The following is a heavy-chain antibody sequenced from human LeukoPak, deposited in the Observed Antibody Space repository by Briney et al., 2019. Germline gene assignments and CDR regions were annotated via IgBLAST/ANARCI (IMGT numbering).Heavy chain of an antibody. J-gene: IGHJ3*02. CDR3: ARSGYSYGADAFDI. D-gene: IGHD5-18*01. CDR2: INHSGST. CDR1: GGSFSGYY. V-gene: IGHV4-34*01. Sequence: PSETLSLTCAVYGGSFSGYYWSWIRQPPGKGLEWIGEINHSGSTNYNPSLKSRVTISVDTSKNQFSLKLSSVTAADTAVYYCARSGYSYGADAFDIWGQGTMVPVSS.